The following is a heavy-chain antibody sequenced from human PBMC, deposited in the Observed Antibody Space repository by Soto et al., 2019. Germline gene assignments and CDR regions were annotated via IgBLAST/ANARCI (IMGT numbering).Heavy chain of an antibody. CDR2: IYWDDDK. Sequence: QITLKESGPTLVKPTQTLTLTCTFSGFSLSISGVGVGWIRQPPGKALEWLALIYWDDDKHYNPSLKSRLTTTTDPSKNQVVLTMTNMDPVDTATFYCAHVSFDRFYGSGSFDPWGQGTLVTVSS. CDR1: GFSLSISGVG. D-gene: IGHD3-10*01. V-gene: IGHV2-5*02. J-gene: IGHJ5*02. CDR3: AHVSFDRFYGSGSFDP.